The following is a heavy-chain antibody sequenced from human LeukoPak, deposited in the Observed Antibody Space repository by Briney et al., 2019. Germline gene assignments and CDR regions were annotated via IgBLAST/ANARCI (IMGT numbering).Heavy chain of an antibody. CDR2: IYPGDSDI. J-gene: IGHJ4*02. CDR3: ARGDDRLEMATTYFGY. Sequence: GESLKISCKGSGYSFSSYWIGWVRQMPGKGLEWMGIIYPGDSDIRYSPSFQGQVTISADKSISTAYLQWSSLKASDTAMYYCARGDDRLEMATTYFGYWGQGTLVTVSS. D-gene: IGHD5-24*01. V-gene: IGHV5-51*01. CDR1: GYSFSSYW.